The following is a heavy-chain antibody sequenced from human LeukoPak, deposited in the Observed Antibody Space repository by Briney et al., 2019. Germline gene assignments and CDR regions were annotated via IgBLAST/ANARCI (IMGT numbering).Heavy chain of an antibody. J-gene: IGHJ4*02. CDR2: INHSGST. V-gene: IGHV4-34*01. CDR3: ARGAVIGYSSGWPTY. Sequence: SETLSLTCAVYGGSFSGYYWSWIRQPPGKGLEWIGEINHSGSTNYNPSLKSRVTISVDTSKNQFSLKLSSVTAADTAVYYCARGAVIGYSSGWPTYWGQGTLVTVS. D-gene: IGHD6-19*01. CDR1: GGSFSGYY.